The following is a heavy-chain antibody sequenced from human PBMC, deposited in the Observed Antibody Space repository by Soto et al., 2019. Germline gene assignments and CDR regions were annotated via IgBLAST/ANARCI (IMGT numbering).Heavy chain of an antibody. V-gene: IGHV1-69*13. CDR3: ADTYYDFWSGYPPSYYYSMDV. CDR1: GGTFSSYA. J-gene: IGHJ6*02. Sequence: SVKVSCKASGGTFSSYAISWVRQAPGQGLEWMGGIIPIFGTANYAQKFQGRVTITADESTSTAYMELSSLRSEDTAVYYCADTYYDFWSGYPPSYYYSMDVWGQGTTVTVSS. D-gene: IGHD3-3*01. CDR2: IIPIFGTA.